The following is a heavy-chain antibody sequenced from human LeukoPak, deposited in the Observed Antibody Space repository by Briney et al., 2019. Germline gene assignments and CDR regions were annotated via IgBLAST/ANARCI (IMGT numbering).Heavy chain of an antibody. CDR2: ISSSSSYI. CDR1: GFTFSSYS. V-gene: IGHV3-21*01. CDR3: ARDRRNYDSSGYYWDY. D-gene: IGHD3-22*01. J-gene: IGHJ4*02. Sequence: PGGSLRLSCAASGFTFSSYSMNWVRQAPGKGLEWVSPISSSSSYIYYADSVKGRFTISRDNAKNSLYLQMNSLRAEDTAVYYCARDRRNYDSSGYYWDYWGQGTLVTVSS.